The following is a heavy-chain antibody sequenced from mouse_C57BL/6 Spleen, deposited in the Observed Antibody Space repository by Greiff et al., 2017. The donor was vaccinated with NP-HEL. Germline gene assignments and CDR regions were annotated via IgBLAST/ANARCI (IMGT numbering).Heavy chain of an antibody. J-gene: IGHJ2*01. CDR1: GISITTGNYR. CDR3: ARDDRITTVVATNY. CDR2: IYYSGTI. V-gene: IGHV3-5*01. Sequence: VQLKESGPGLVKPSQTVFLTCTVTGISITTGNYRWSWIRQFPGNKLEWIGYIYYSGTITYNPSLTSRTTITRDTPKNQFFLEMNSLTAEDTATYYCARDDRITTVVATNYWGQGTTLTVSS. D-gene: IGHD1-1*01.